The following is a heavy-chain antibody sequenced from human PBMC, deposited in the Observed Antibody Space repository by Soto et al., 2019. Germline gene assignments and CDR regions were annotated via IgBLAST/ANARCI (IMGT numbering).Heavy chain of an antibody. J-gene: IGHJ4*02. V-gene: IGHV3-23*01. CDR3: VKASGYCSADNCFSSLFDF. D-gene: IGHD2-15*01. Sequence: GGSLRLSCAASGFSFSSSAMGWVRQAPGKGLEWVSSLSGGGRNTYYADSVKGRFTVSRDNSKNTLFLQMNSLRPEDTAVYYCVKASGYCSADNCFSSLFDFWGQGTLVTVSS. CDR1: GFSFSSSA. CDR2: LSGGGRNT.